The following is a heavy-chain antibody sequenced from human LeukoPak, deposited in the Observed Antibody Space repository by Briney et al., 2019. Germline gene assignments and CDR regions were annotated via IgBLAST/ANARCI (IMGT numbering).Heavy chain of an antibody. CDR3: ARPDTLDY. V-gene: IGHV3-74*01. CDR2: IKYDGTYT. D-gene: IGHD1-14*01. CDR1: GVTFSTYW. Sequence: GSLRLSCVGSGVTFSTYWMHCVRQVPGKGLVWFSSIKYDGTYTKYADSVKGRFTISRDNTKNTLYLQMHSLRPEDTAVYYCARPDTLDYWGQGTLVTVSS. J-gene: IGHJ4*02.